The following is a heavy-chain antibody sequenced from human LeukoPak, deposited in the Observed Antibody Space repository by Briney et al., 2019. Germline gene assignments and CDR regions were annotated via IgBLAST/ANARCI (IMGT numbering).Heavy chain of an antibody. J-gene: IGHJ5*02. V-gene: IGHV1-2*02. D-gene: IGHD1-26*01. CDR2: INPNSGGT. CDR1: GYTFTGYY. Sequence: ASVKVSCKASGYTFTGYYMHWVRQAPGQGLEWMGWINPNSGGTNYAQKFQGRVTMTRDTSISTAYMELSRLRSDDTAVYYCARSRWELDWFDPWGQGILVTVSS. CDR3: ARSRWELDWFDP.